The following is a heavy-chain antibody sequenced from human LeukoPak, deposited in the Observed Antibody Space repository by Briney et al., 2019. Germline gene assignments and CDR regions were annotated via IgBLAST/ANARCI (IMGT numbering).Heavy chain of an antibody. CDR3: AREGRSNGFYGVLDF. J-gene: IGHJ4*02. Sequence: GESLRLSCAASGFTFSNSIMNWVRQVPGKGLEWVSCISRSSSYIYYADSVKGRFTVSRDDGKNSLYLQMNSLRVEDTAVYYCAREGRSNGFYGVLDFWGQGALVTVSS. CDR1: GFTFSNSI. D-gene: IGHD6-19*01. V-gene: IGHV3-21*01. CDR2: ISRSSSYI.